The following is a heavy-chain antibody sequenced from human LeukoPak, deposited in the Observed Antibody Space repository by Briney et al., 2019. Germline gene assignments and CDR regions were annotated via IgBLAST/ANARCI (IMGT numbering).Heavy chain of an antibody. Sequence: PGGSLRLSCAGSGFTFAAYAMGWVRQAPGKGLEWVSAIGSGSAGTHYADSVKGRFTIYRDDSKNTLYLQMNSLRVEDTAVYYCARPRLPVAGTRWFDPWGQGTLVTVSS. CDR2: IGSGSAGT. J-gene: IGHJ5*02. V-gene: IGHV3-23*01. D-gene: IGHD6-13*01. CDR1: GFTFAAYA. CDR3: ARPRLPVAGTRWFDP.